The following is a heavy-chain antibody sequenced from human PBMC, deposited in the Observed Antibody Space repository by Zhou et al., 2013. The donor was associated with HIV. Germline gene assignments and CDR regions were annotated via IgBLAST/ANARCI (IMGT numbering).Heavy chain of an antibody. V-gene: IGHV4-34*01. CDR2: ITHNGKT. CDR3: ARSGGMTAVYYYYYGMDV. J-gene: IGHJ6*01. D-gene: IGHD3-16*01. Sequence: QVQLQQWGEGLLKPSETLSLTCAVYGGSFSGYYWSWVRQSPGRGLEWIGEITHNGKTNYNPSLRSRLTISVDTSRKQVSLKVTSVTAADAAVYYCARSGGMTAVYYYYYGMDVWGQGTTVTVSS. CDR1: GGSFSGYY.